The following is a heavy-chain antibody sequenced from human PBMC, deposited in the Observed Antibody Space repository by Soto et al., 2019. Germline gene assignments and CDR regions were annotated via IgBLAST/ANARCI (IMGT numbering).Heavy chain of an antibody. Sequence: GASVKVSCKASGYTFTNYGVSWVRQAPGQRLEWMGWISAYTRNTNYAQMFQGRVTMTTDTSTSTAYMELSSLRSEDTAVYYCARRAETNGWNGFGADKYYFDFWGQGTLVTVSS. CDR1: GYTFTNYG. CDR2: ISAYTRNT. V-gene: IGHV1-18*01. D-gene: IGHD1-1*01. CDR3: ARRAETNGWNGFGADKYYFDF. J-gene: IGHJ4*02.